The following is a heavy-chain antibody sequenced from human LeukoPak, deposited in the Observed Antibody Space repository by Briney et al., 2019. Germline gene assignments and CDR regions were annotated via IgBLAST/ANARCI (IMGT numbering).Heavy chain of an antibody. CDR2: INPSGGST. D-gene: IGHD3-22*01. J-gene: IGHJ3*02. Sequence: GASVKVSCKASGNTFTNYYVHWVRQAPGQGLEWMGIINPSGGSTTYAQKFQGRVTMTRDTSASTVYMELSSLRSADTAIYYCARAGSITMIHWAFDIWGQGTAVTVSS. CDR3: ARAGSITMIHWAFDI. CDR1: GNTFTNYY. V-gene: IGHV1-46*01.